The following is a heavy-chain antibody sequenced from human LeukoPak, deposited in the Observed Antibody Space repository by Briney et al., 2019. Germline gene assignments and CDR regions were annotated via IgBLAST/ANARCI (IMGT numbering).Heavy chain of an antibody. CDR3: ALVASEYSSSSHMDV. V-gene: IGHV1-18*01. D-gene: IGHD6-6*01. J-gene: IGHJ6*03. Sequence: ASVKVSCKASGYTFTSYGISWVRQAPGQGLEWMGWISAYNGNTNYAQKLQGRVTMTTDTSTSTAYMELRSLRSDDTAVYYRALVASEYSSSSHMDVWGKGTTVTVSS. CDR2: ISAYNGNT. CDR1: GYTFTSYG.